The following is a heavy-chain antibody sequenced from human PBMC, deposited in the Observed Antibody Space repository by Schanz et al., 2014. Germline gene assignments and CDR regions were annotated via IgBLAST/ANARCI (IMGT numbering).Heavy chain of an antibody. J-gene: IGHJ4*02. CDR1: GYTLTDLS. V-gene: IGHV1-24*01. CDR3: VRDGDERLVVIFDQ. Sequence: QVQLVQSGAEVKKPGASVKVSCKVSGYTLTDLSMHWVRQAPGKGLEWMGGFDPEDVETIYAKKFQGRVTMTEDTSTDTAYMERNSLRSEDKAVYYCVRDGDERLVVIFDQWGQGTLVTVSP. D-gene: IGHD3-22*01. CDR2: FDPEDVET.